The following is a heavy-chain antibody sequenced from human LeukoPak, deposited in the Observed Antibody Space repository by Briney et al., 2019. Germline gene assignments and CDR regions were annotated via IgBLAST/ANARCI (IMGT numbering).Heavy chain of an antibody. D-gene: IGHD6-13*01. CDR1: GASVNSRSDY. Sequence: SETLSHTCTVSGASVNSRSDYWAWIRQPPGKGLEWIGSIYYSGATYYNPSLKSRVTISEDTSKNEFSLNVNSVTAADTAMYYCARGSAVVAGADFDFWGQGTLVSVSS. J-gene: IGHJ4*02. CDR2: IYYSGAT. V-gene: IGHV4-39*07. CDR3: ARGSAVVAGADFDF.